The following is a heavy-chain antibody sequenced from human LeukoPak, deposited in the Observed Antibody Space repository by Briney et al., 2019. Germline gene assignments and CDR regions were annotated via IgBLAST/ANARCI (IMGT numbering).Heavy chain of an antibody. CDR2: ITSTSSYV. CDR1: GFPFGNYW. CDR3: ATYRQVLLPFES. V-gene: IGHV3-21*04. D-gene: IGHD2-8*02. J-gene: IGHJ4*02. Sequence: GGSLRLSCAASGFPFGNYWMHWVRQVPGEGLVWVSSITSTSSYVFYADSVKGRFTISRDNAKNSLYLQINSLRAEDTAIYYCATYRQVLLPFESWGQGTLVTVSS.